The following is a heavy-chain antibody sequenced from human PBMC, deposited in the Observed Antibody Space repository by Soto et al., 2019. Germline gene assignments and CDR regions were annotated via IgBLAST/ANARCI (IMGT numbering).Heavy chain of an antibody. Sequence: PWGSLRLSCAASGFTFNTYGMHWVRQAPGKGLEWVAVISYDGSDKYHADSVKGRFIISRDNSKNTLYLQMNSLRAEDTAIYYCAKSPTFYCSSTYCYKFYFDFCGQGALVTVYS. CDR1: GFTFNTYG. J-gene: IGHJ4*02. D-gene: IGHD2-2*02. CDR3: AKSPTFYCSSTYCYKFYFDF. CDR2: ISYDGSDK. V-gene: IGHV3-30*18.